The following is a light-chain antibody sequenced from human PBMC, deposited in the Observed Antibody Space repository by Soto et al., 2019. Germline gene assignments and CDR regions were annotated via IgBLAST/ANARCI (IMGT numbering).Light chain of an antibody. CDR3: QSYDSSLSGWV. V-gene: IGLV1-40*01. CDR1: SSKIGAGYD. Sequence: QSVLTQPPSVSGAPGQRVTISCTGSSSKIGAGYDVHWYQQLPGTAPKLLIYGNSNRPSGVPDRFSGYKTGTSASLAITGLQAEDEADYYCQSYDSSLSGWVFGGGTKLTVL. J-gene: IGLJ3*02. CDR2: GNS.